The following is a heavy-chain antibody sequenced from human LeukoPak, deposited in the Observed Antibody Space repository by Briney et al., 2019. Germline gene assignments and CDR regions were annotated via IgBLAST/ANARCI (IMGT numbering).Heavy chain of an antibody. CDR1: GGTFSSYA. D-gene: IGHD7-27*01. J-gene: IGHJ2*01. V-gene: IGHV1-69*05. CDR2: IIPIFGTA. CDR3: ARGTGEHYWYFDL. Sequence: ASVKVSCKASGGTFSSYAISWVRQAPGQGLEWMGGIIPIFGTANYAQKFQGRVTITTDTSTSTAYMELRSLRSDDTAVYYCARGTGEHYWYFDLWSRGTLVTVSS.